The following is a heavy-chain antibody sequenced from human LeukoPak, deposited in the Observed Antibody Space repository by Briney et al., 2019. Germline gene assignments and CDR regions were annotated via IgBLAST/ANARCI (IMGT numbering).Heavy chain of an antibody. J-gene: IGHJ4*02. V-gene: IGHV3-53*01. CDR2: IYKEVVT. Sequence: QPGGSLRLSCAASGFTVSDYYMSWIRQTPGKGLEWISFIYKEVVTDYADSVKGRFTISTDNSKNMLYLQMNFVRAEDSAVYYCARAPLGYSYGPYRSSWYYFEHWGRGTQVRVSS. CDR3: ARAPLGYSYGPYRSSWYYFEH. D-gene: IGHD6-13*01. CDR1: GFTVSDYY.